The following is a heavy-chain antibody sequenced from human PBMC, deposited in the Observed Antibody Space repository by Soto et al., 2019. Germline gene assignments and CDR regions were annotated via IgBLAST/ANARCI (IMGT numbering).Heavy chain of an antibody. D-gene: IGHD2-21*02. CDR3: ASLGVGDWANYYYYYGLDV. Sequence: GGSLRLSCAATGFTFSVNAMTWVCQAPGKGLEWVSAVTANGGSTYSADSVKGRFTISRDNSKNTLFLQMNSLSVEDTAVYYCASLGVGDWANYYYYYGLDVWGQRTTVTVSS. J-gene: IGHJ6*02. CDR1: GFTFSVNA. CDR2: VTANGGST. V-gene: IGHV3-23*01.